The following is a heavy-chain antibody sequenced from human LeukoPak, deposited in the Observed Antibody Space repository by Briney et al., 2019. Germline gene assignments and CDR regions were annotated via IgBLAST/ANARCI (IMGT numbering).Heavy chain of an antibody. Sequence: SETLSLTCTVSGGSISSSSYYWGWIRQLPGKGLEWIGSIYYSGSTYYNPSLKSRVTISVDTSKNQFSLKLSSVTAADTAVYYCARSTWGYYYYMDVWGKGTTVTVSS. V-gene: IGHV4-39*01. CDR1: GGSISSSSYY. CDR2: IYYSGST. D-gene: IGHD3-16*01. CDR3: ARSTWGYYYYMDV. J-gene: IGHJ6*03.